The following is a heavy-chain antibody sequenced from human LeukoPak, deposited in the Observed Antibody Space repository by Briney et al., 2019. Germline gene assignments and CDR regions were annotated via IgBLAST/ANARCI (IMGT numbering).Heavy chain of an antibody. V-gene: IGHV3-21*01. D-gene: IGHD1-26*01. Sequence: GGSLRLSCAASGFTFSSYSMNWVRQAPGKGLEWVSSISSSSSYIYYADSVKGRFTISRDNAKNSLYLQMNSLRAEDTAVYYCARDPYSGSYGDSYYYYMDVWGKGTTVTISS. J-gene: IGHJ6*03. CDR2: ISSSSSYI. CDR1: GFTFSSYS. CDR3: ARDPYSGSYGDSYYYYMDV.